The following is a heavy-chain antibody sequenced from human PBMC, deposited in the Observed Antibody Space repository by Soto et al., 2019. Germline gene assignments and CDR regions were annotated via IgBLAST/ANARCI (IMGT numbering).Heavy chain of an antibody. CDR1: GFTFSSYA. V-gene: IGHV3-30-3*01. CDR2: ISYDGSNK. D-gene: IGHD4-4*01. CDR3: ARPLWRDDYNWGYFDL. Sequence: QVQLVESGGGVVQPGRSLRLSCAASGFTFSSYAMHWVRQAPGKGLEWVAVISYDGSNKYYADSVKGRFTISRDNSKNTLNLQMNSRRAEDTAVYYCARPLWRDDYNWGYFDLWGRGTLVTVSS. J-gene: IGHJ2*01.